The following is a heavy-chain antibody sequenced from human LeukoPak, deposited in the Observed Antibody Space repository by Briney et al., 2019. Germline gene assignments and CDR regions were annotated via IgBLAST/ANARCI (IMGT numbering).Heavy chain of an antibody. CDR2: INHSGST. Sequence: SETLSLTCAVYDGSFTTYYWSWIRQPPGKGLEWIGEINHSGSTNYNPSLKSRVTISVDTSKNQFSLKLSSVTAADTAVYYCARAPAAAGRNFDYWGQGTLVTVSS. J-gene: IGHJ4*02. D-gene: IGHD6-13*01. V-gene: IGHV4-34*01. CDR3: ARAPAAAGRNFDY. CDR1: DGSFTTYY.